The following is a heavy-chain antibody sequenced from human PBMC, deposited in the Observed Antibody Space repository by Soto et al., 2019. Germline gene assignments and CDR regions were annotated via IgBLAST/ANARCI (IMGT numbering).Heavy chain of an antibody. D-gene: IGHD6-19*01. Sequence: ASVKVSCKASGYTFTGYYMHWLRQAPGQGLEWMGWINPNSGGTNYAQKFQGWVTMTRDTSISTAYMELSRLRSDDTAVYYCAREEIAVDSNAVFDIWGQGTMVTVSS. CDR3: AREEIAVDSNAVFDI. J-gene: IGHJ3*02. CDR2: INPNSGGT. V-gene: IGHV1-2*04. CDR1: GYTFTGYY.